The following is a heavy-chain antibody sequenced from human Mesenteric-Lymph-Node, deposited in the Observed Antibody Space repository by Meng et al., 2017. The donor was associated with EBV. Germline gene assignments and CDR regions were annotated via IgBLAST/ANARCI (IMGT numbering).Heavy chain of an antibody. V-gene: IGHV4-30-2*01. CDR3: ARRGIAEGFDF. J-gene: IGHJ4*02. CDR1: GGSVSSGGYS. Sequence: QLSLQESGSGLVNPSQTLSLTCAGSGGSVSSGGYSWSWIRQPPGKGLEWIGYIYHFGSPNYNPSLKSRVTISVDRSKNQFSLNLTSMTAADTAVYYCARRGIAEGFDFWGQGTLVTVSS. CDR2: IYHFGSP.